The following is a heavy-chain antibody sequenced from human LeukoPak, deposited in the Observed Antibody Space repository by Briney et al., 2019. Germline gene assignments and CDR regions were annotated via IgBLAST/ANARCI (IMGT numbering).Heavy chain of an antibody. CDR3: ASGSGSYRQFDY. CDR1: GFTFSSYS. CDR2: ISSSSSSTI. V-gene: IGHV3-48*02. D-gene: IGHD1-26*01. Sequence: PGGSLRLSCAASGFTFSSYSMNWVRQAPGKGLGWVSYISSSSSSTIYYADSVKGRFTISRDNAKNSLYLQMNSLRDEDTAVYYCASGSGSYRQFDYWGQGTLVTVSS. J-gene: IGHJ4*02.